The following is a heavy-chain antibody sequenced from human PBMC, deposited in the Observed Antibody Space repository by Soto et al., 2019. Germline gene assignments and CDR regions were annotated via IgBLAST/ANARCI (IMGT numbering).Heavy chain of an antibody. CDR3: ARVGQRLGGAY. Sequence: VQLLDSGGGLVQPGGSLRLSCAASGFIFNNYAMSWVRQAPGKGLEWVSTISGSGASTNYADSVKGRFTISRDNSKNTLYLQINSLRTEDTAVYYGARVGQRLGGAYWGQGTLVTVSA. CDR1: GFIFNNYA. V-gene: IGHV3-23*01. J-gene: IGHJ4*02. CDR2: ISGSGAST. D-gene: IGHD3-16*01.